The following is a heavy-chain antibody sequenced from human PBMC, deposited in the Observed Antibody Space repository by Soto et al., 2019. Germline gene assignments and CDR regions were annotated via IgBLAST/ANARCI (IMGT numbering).Heavy chain of an antibody. D-gene: IGHD3-22*01. CDR2: IYYSGST. CDR3: AREYYYDSSGFDY. Sequence: SETLSLTCTVSGGSISSSSYYWGWIRQPPGKGLERIGSIYYSGSTYYNPSLKSRVTISVDTSKNQFSLKLSSVTAADTAVYYCAREYYYDSSGFDYWGQGTLVTVSS. CDR1: GGSISSSSYY. V-gene: IGHV4-39*02. J-gene: IGHJ4*02.